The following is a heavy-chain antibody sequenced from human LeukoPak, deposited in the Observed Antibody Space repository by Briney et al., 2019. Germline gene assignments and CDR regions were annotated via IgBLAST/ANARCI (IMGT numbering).Heavy chain of an antibody. V-gene: IGHV4-31*03. Sequence: SETLSLTCTVSGGSISSGGYYWSWIRQHPGKGLEWIGYIYYSGSTYYNPSLKSRVTISVDTSKNQFSLKLSSVTAADTAVYYCARTPVVTASVDYWGQGTLVTVSS. D-gene: IGHD4-23*01. CDR3: ARTPVVTASVDY. CDR1: GGSISSGGYY. CDR2: IYYSGST. J-gene: IGHJ4*02.